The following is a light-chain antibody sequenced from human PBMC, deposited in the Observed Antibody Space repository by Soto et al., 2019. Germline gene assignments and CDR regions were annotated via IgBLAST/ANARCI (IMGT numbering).Light chain of an antibody. Sequence: EIVLTQSPATLSLSPGERATLSRRASQSVSSYLAWYQQRPGQAPRLLIYEASNRATGIPARFSGSGSGTDFTLTISSLEPEDFAVYYCQQRSNWPPTFGQGTRLEIK. CDR2: EAS. J-gene: IGKJ5*01. CDR3: QQRSNWPPT. V-gene: IGKV3-11*01. CDR1: QSVSSY.